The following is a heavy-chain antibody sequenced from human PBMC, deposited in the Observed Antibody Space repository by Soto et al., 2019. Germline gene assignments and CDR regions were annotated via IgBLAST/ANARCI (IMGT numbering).Heavy chain of an antibody. CDR2: ISGSGTSV. CDR3: AKGHYYDNTGYYSVRESSFDY. V-gene: IGHV3-23*01. Sequence: GSLRLSCAASGFSFNNYAMSWVRQAPGKGLEWVSTISGSGTSVYYADSVKGRFTISRDSSKNALSLQMNSLRAGDTAIYYCAKGHYYDNTGYYSVRESSFDYWGQGTLVTVSS. J-gene: IGHJ4*02. D-gene: IGHD3-22*01. CDR1: GFSFNNYA.